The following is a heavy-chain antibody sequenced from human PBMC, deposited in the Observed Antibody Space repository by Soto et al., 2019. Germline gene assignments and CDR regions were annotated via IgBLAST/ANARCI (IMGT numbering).Heavy chain of an antibody. CDR1: GDSISSSNW. CDR2: IYHMGST. J-gene: IGHJ4*02. V-gene: IGHV4-4*02. CDR3: ARGERQQQRDY. D-gene: IGHD6-13*01. Sequence: SETLSLTCNVSGDSISSSNWWSWVRQPPGKGLEWIGEIYHMGSTNYNPSLKSRVIISVDKFKNQFFLKLTSVTAADTAVYFCARGERQQQRDYWGQGTLVTVSS.